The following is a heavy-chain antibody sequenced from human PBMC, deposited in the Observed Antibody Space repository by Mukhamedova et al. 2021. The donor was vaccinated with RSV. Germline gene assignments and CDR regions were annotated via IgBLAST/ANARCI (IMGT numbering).Heavy chain of an antibody. CDR2: IKQDGREK. Sequence: TLSSLWISWVRQAPGKGLDWVVNIKQDGREKYYVDPVKGRLTISRDNAKNSLYLHMNGLRAEDTAVYYCPIDGPQDWGQGTLVTV. CDR1: TLSSLW. J-gene: IGHJ4*02. V-gene: IGHV3-7*01. CDR3: PIDGPQD.